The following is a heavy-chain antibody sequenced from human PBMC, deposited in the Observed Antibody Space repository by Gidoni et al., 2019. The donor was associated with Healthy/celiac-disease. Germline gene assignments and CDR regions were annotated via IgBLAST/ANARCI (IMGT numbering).Heavy chain of an antibody. CDR2: INPNSGGT. V-gene: IGHV1-2*04. J-gene: IGHJ3*02. CDR3: ARGARYYDILTGYYPDAFDI. Sequence: QVQLVQSGAEVKKPGVSVKVSCKASGYTFTGYYMHWVRQAPGQGLEWMGWINPNSGGTNYAQKFQGWVTMTRDTSISTAYMALSRLRSDDTAVYYCARGARYYDILTGYYPDAFDIWGQGTMVTVSS. CDR1: GYTFTGYY. D-gene: IGHD3-9*01.